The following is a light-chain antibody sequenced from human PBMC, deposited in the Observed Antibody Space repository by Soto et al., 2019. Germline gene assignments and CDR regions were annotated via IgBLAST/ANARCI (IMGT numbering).Light chain of an antibody. CDR3: QQCRNWPLT. V-gene: IGKV3-15*01. Sequence: EIVMTQSPATLAVSPGEGATLSCKASQNVYNNLAWYQQRPGQPPRLLIYDASTRATGISARFSGSGYGTEFTLTISSLQSVDSAVYFCQQCRNWPLTFGGGTKV. CDR1: QNVYNN. CDR2: DAS. J-gene: IGKJ4*01.